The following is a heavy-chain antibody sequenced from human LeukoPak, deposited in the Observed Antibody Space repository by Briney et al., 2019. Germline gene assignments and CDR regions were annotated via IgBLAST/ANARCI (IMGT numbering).Heavy chain of an antibody. D-gene: IGHD6-13*01. CDR2: ISYDGSNK. CDR3: ARSLSAGQLDDAFDI. Sequence: GGSLRLSCAASGFTVSSYGMHWVRQAPGKGLEWVAVISYDGSNKYYADSVKGRFTISRDNSKNTLYLQMNSLRAEDTAVYYCARSLSAGQLDDAFDIWGQGTMVTVSS. V-gene: IGHV3-30*03. J-gene: IGHJ3*02. CDR1: GFTVSSYG.